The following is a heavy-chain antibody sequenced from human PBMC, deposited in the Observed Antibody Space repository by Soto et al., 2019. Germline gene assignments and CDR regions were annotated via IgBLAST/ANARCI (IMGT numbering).Heavy chain of an antibody. CDR1: GGSSSNYD. Sequence: SEILSLSCTIAGGSSSNYDWSWIRQPPGKGLEWIGYIYYSGSTNYNPSLKSRVTISVDTSKNQFSLKLSSVTAADTAVYYCARDSSGLDYWGQGTLVTVS. V-gene: IGHV4-59*12. J-gene: IGHJ4*02. D-gene: IGHD3-22*01. CDR2: IYYSGST. CDR3: ARDSSGLDY.